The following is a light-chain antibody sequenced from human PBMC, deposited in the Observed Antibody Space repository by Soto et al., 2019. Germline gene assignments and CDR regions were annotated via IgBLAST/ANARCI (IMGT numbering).Light chain of an antibody. CDR3: QSYDSSLSGV. CDR2: GNS. CDR1: SSNIGAGYD. J-gene: IGLJ3*02. Sequence: QSVLTQPPSVSGAPGQRVTISCTGSSSNIGAGYDVHWYQQLPGTAPKLLIYGNSNRPSGVPDRFSGSKSGTSASLAITGLKVEDEADYYCQSYDSSLSGVFGGGTKLTVL. V-gene: IGLV1-40*01.